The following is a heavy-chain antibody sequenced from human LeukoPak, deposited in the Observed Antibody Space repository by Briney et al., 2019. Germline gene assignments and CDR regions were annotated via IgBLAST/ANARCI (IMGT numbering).Heavy chain of an antibody. V-gene: IGHV3-64*01. CDR3: ARVLNGVGIDY. D-gene: IGHD3-3*01. CDR1: GFTFSSYA. CDR2: ISSNGGST. Sequence: GGLRLSCAASGFTFSSYAMHWVRQAPGKGLEYVSAISSNGGSTYYANSANGRFTISRDNSKNTLYLQMGSLRAEDMAVYYCARVLNGVGIDYWGQGTLVTVSS. J-gene: IGHJ4*02.